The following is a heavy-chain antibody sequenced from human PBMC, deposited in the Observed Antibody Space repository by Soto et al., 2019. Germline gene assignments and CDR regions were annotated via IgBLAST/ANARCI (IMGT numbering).Heavy chain of an antibody. Sequence: PGGSLRLSCAASGFTFSSYWMSWVRQAPGKGLEWVANIKQDGSEKYYVDSVKGRFTISRDNAKNSLYLQMNSLRAEDTAVYYCARAKDIVVVVANAFDIWGQGTMVTVSS. CDR3: ARAKDIVVVVANAFDI. CDR2: IKQDGSEK. D-gene: IGHD2-15*01. V-gene: IGHV3-7*01. J-gene: IGHJ3*02. CDR1: GFTFSSYW.